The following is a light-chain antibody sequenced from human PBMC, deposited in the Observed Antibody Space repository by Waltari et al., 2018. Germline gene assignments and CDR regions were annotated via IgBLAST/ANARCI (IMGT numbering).Light chain of an antibody. CDR1: SSNIGSNY. CDR3: AAWDDSLSGVV. V-gene: IGLV1-47*01. CDR2: RNT. J-gene: IGLJ2*01. Sequence: QSVLTQPPSASGTPGQRVTISCSGSSSNIGSNYVYCYQHLPGTAPKLLIYRNTQRPSGVPDRFSGSKSGTSASLAISGLRSEDEADYYCAAWDDSLSGVVFGGGTKLTVL.